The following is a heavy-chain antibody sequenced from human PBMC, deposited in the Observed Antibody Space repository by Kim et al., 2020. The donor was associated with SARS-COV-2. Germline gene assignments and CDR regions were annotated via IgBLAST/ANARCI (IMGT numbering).Heavy chain of an antibody. D-gene: IGHD3-22*01. CDR1: GFTFSSYA. J-gene: IGHJ3*01. CDR2: ISGSGLRT. V-gene: IGHV3-23*01. CDR3: AKDLAEPSVGGSSSYFDG. Sequence: GGSLRLSCAASGFTFSSYAMNWVRQAPGKGLEWVCDISGSGLRTYYAGAVKGRFTIFRDNSKNTLYLQMKSLKAEDTAVYYCAKDLAEPSVGGSSSYFDGWGQGTMVTVS.